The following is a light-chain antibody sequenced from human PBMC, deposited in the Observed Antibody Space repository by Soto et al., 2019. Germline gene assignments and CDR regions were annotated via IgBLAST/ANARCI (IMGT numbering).Light chain of an antibody. CDR1: QDINNY. J-gene: IGKJ1*01. Sequence: DIQMTQSPSSLSASVGDSVTITCRASQDINNYLAWYQQKPGKVPKVLVYAASTLQSGVPSRFSGSGSGTDFTLTISSLQPEDVATYYCQKYNSAPRTFGQGTKVEIK. CDR3: QKYNSAPRT. V-gene: IGKV1-27*01. CDR2: AAS.